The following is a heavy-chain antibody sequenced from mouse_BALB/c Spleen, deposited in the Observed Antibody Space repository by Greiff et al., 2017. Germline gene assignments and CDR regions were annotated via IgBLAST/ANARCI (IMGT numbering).Heavy chain of an antibody. Sequence: EVQRVESGGGLVKPGGSLKLSCAASGFAFSSYDMSWVRQTPEKRLEWVAYISSGGGSTYYPDTVKGRFTISRDNAKNTLYLQMSSLKSEDTAMYYCARQGDGYDGDAMDYWGQGTSVTVSS. J-gene: IGHJ4*01. CDR3: ARQGDGYDGDAMDY. CDR1: GFAFSSYD. CDR2: ISSGGGST. V-gene: IGHV5-12-1*01. D-gene: IGHD2-2*01.